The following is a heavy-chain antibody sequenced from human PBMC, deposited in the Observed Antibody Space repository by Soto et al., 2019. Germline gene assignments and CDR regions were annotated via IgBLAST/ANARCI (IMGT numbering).Heavy chain of an antibody. Sequence: HPGGSLRLSCAASGFTFSSYGMHWVRQAPGKGLEWVAVIWYDGSNKYYADSVKGRFTISRDNSKNTLYLQMNSLRAEDTAVYYCPRDQRRIGIAARTIDYWGQGTLVTVSS. CDR1: GFTFSSYG. J-gene: IGHJ4*02. D-gene: IGHD6-6*01. V-gene: IGHV3-33*01. CDR3: PRDQRRIGIAARTIDY. CDR2: IWYDGSNK.